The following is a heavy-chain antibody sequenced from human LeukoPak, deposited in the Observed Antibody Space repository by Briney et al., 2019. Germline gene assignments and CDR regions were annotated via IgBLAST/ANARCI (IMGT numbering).Heavy chain of an antibody. V-gene: IGHV3-53*01. CDR1: GVTVSNNY. CDR3: SREREGR. J-gene: IGHJ4*02. Sequence: GGSLRLSCAASGVTVSNNYMRWVRQAPGKGLEWVSCIYSGGANNYAESVKRRLTIYSDNYKNTPFLPINNRRPRDTAVYSFSREREGRWGQGAMVSVCS. CDR2: IYSGGAN.